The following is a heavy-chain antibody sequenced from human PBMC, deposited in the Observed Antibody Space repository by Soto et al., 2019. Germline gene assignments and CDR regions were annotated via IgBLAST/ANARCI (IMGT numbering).Heavy chain of an antibody. CDR1: GFTFSSYG. CDR2: IWYDGSNK. D-gene: IGHD1-26*01. J-gene: IGHJ4*02. Sequence: GGSLRLSCAASGFTFSSYGMHWVRQAPGKGLEWVAVIWYDGSNKYYADSVKGRFTISRDNSKNTLYLQMNSLRAEDTAVYYCARDGRVSSGSYPFCAYWGQGTLVTVSS. V-gene: IGHV3-33*01. CDR3: ARDGRVSSGSYPFCAY.